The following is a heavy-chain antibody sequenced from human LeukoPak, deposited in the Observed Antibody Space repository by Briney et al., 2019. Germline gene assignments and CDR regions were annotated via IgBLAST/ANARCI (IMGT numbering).Heavy chain of an antibody. CDR1: GFTFSSYC. CDR3: AREETYYYETSGYYSDY. V-gene: IGHV3-21*01. J-gene: IGHJ4*02. Sequence: GGSLRLSCAASGFTFSSYCMNWVRQAPGKGLEWVSSISTDSNYIYYADSVKGRFTISRDNAKNSLYLQMHSLGAEDTAMYYCAREETYYYETSGYYSDYWGQGTLVTVSS. CDR2: ISTDSNYI. D-gene: IGHD3-22*01.